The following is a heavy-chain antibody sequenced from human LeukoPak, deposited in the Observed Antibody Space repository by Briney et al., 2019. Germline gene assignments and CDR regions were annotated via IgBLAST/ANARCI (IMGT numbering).Heavy chain of an antibody. V-gene: IGHV1-69*13. CDR3: ASDYYDSSGYTN. CDR1: GYTFTSYG. J-gene: IGHJ4*02. CDR2: IVPIFGTA. Sequence: SVKVSGKASGYTFTSYGISWVRQAPGQGLEWMGGIVPIFGTANYAQKFQGRVTITADESTSTAYMELSSLRSEDTAVYYCASDYYDSSGYTNWGQGTLVTVSS. D-gene: IGHD3-22*01.